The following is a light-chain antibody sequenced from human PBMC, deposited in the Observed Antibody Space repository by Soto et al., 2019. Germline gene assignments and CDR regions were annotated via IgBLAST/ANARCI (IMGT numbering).Light chain of an antibody. CDR2: GAS. V-gene: IGKV3-20*01. CDR3: QQYVSSPWT. CDR1: QSVSSSF. J-gene: IGKJ1*01. Sequence: EIVLTQSPGTLSLSPGERATLSCRASQSVSSSFLAGYQQKPGQAPRLLIYGASSRATGIPDRFSGSGSGIAFTLTISRLVPKDFAVYYCQQYVSSPWTFGQGTKGEIK.